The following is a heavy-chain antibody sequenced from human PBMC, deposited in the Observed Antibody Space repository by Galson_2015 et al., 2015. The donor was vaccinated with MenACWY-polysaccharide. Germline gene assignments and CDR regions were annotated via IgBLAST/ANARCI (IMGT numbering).Heavy chain of an antibody. Sequence: SLRLFCAASGFTFDDYAMHWVRQAPGKGLEWVSGISWNSGSIGYADSVKGRFTISRDNAKNSLYLQMNSLRAEDTALYYCAKDGGALLAGYCTNGVCPPVDYYYGMDVWGQGTTVTVSS. CDR1: GFTFDDYA. V-gene: IGHV3-9*01. CDR2: ISWNSGSI. CDR3: AKDGGALLAGYCTNGVCPPVDYYYGMDV. J-gene: IGHJ6*02. D-gene: IGHD2-8*01.